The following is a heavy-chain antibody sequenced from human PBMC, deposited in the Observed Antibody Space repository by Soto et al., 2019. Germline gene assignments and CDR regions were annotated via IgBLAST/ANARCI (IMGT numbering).Heavy chain of an antibody. CDR2: FDPEDGET. Sequence: APVKVSCKVSGYTLTELSMHWVRQAPAKGLEWMGGFDPEDGETIYAQKFQGRVTMTEDTSTDTAYMELSSLRSEDTAVYYCATLSNEFWSGPNNWFDPWGQGTLVTVSS. D-gene: IGHD3-3*01. CDR1: GYTLTELS. CDR3: ATLSNEFWSGPNNWFDP. J-gene: IGHJ5*02. V-gene: IGHV1-24*01.